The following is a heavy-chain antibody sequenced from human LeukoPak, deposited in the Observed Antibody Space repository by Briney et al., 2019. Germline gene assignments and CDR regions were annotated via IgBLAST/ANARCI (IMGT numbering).Heavy chain of an antibody. J-gene: IGHJ6*03. D-gene: IGHD3-10*01. CDR2: IIPIFGTA. Sequence: GASVTVSCKASGGTFSSYAISWVRQDPRQALEWMGRIIPIFGTANYAQKFQGRVTITTDEPTSTANMELSSLRSEDTAVYYCARGPNDGSGSYLHMDVWGKGTTVTVSS. CDR1: GGTFSSYA. CDR3: ARGPNDGSGSYLHMDV. V-gene: IGHV1-69*05.